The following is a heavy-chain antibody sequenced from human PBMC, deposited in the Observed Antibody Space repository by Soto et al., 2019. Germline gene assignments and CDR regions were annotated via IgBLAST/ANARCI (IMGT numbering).Heavy chain of an antibody. V-gene: IGHV3-48*01. J-gene: IGHJ3*01. Sequence: PGVSLRLSCAASGFTFSSYSMNWVRQAPGKGLEWVSYISSGSSTIYYADSVKGRFTISRDNAQNSLYLQMNSLRAEDTAVYYCAKTYSSGRGAFDVWGQGTMVTVSS. CDR3: AKTYSSGRGAFDV. D-gene: IGHD6-19*01. CDR2: ISSGSSTI. CDR1: GFTFSSYS.